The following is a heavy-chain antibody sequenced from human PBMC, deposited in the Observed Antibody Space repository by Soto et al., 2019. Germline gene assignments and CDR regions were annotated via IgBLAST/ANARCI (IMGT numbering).Heavy chain of an antibody. Sequence: PSETLCHTCTVSCGNISNVDYHRSRMRQHPGKGLDWIGYIYYSGSTYYHPSLKSRVTISVDTSKNQFSLKLSSVTAADTATYYCAHSRWYCSGGSCYSICFDPWGQGTLVSVSS. J-gene: IGHJ5*02. CDR2: IYYSGST. D-gene: IGHD2-15*01. CDR3: AHSRWYCSGGSCYSICFDP. V-gene: IGHV4-30-4*08. CDR1: CGNISNVDYH.